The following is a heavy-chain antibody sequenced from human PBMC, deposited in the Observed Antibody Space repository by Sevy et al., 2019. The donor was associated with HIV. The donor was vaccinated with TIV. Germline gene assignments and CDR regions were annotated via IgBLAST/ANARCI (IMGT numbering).Heavy chain of an antibody. Sequence: SQTLSLTCAISGDSVSSNSAAWNWIRQSPSRGLEWLGRTYYRSKWYNDYAESVKSRITNNPDTSKNQFSLQLNSVTPEDTAVYYCARRGALGSSSWYTWFDPWGQGTLVTVSS. V-gene: IGHV6-1*01. J-gene: IGHJ5*02. CDR3: ARRGALGSSSWYTWFDP. CDR2: TYYRSKWYN. D-gene: IGHD6-13*01. CDR1: GDSVSSNSAA.